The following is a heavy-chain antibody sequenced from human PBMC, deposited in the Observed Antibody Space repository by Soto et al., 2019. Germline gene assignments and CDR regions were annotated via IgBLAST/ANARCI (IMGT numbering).Heavy chain of an antibody. CDR1: GYIFVNYG. Sequence: QVQLVQSGDEVKKPGASVKVSCKASGYIFVNYGIAWARQAPGQGLEWMGWISPYTGNTHSASKVQGRLTMTTDTSTSTAYMDLRSLTSDDTAVYYCVMVDNYVTPTPQDVWGKGTTVTVSS. CDR3: VMVDNYVTPTPQDV. V-gene: IGHV1-18*01. D-gene: IGHD3-16*01. CDR2: ISPYTGNT. J-gene: IGHJ6*04.